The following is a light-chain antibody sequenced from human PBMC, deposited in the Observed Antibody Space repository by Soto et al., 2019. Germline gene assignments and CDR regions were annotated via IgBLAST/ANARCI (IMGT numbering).Light chain of an antibody. CDR1: TGAVTSDYS. J-gene: IGLJ2*01. CDR3: LLYYGGAQV. CDR2: GTI. V-gene: IGLV7-43*01. Sequence: QAVVTQEPSLTVSPGGTVTLTCASSTGAVTSDYSPNWFQQKPGQAPRALIYGTIHKHSWTPARFSGSLLGGKAALTLSGVQPEDEAEYYCLLYYGGAQVFGGGTKLTVL.